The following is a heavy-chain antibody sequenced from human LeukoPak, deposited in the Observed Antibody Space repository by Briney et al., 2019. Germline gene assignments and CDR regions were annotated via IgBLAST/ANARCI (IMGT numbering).Heavy chain of an antibody. V-gene: IGHV1-46*01. CDR2: INPTTGET. J-gene: IGHJ3*02. Sequence: ASVKVSCKASGYTFTSYYMHWVRQAPGQGLEWMGIINPTTGETTYAQKFQGRLTMTRDMSTSTVYMELSSLTSEDTAVFYCARYGFSAVWQGGWHAFDIWGQGTVVTVSS. D-gene: IGHD2-15*01. CDR1: GYTFTSYY. CDR3: ARYGFSAVWQGGWHAFDI.